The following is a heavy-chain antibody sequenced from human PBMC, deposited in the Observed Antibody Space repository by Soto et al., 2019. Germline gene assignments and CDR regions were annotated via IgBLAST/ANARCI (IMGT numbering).Heavy chain of an antibody. J-gene: IGHJ4*02. CDR3: AREGQRPVPPEGLWFGELLP. V-gene: IGHV1-46*03. D-gene: IGHD3-10*01. CDR1: GYTFTSYY. Sequence: ASVKLSCKASGYTFTSYYMHWVRQAPGQGLEWMGIINPSGGSTSYAQKFQGRVTMTRDTSTSTVYMELSSLRSEDTAVYYCAREGQRPVPPEGLWFGELLPWGQGTLVTVSS. CDR2: INPSGGST.